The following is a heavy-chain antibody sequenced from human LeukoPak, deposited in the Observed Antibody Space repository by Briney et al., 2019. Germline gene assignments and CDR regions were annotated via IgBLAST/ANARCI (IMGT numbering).Heavy chain of an antibody. D-gene: IGHD3-10*01. CDR3: ARDRGGYGYFDY. CDR1: GFTVSSNY. J-gene: IGHJ4*01. CDR2: IYSGGST. V-gene: IGHV3-66*01. Sequence: GGSLRLSWAASGFTVSSNYMSWVRQAPGKGLEWVSIIYSGGSTYYADSVKGRFTISRDNSKNTLYLQMNSLTAEDTAVYYCARDRGGYGYFDYWGQGTLVTVSS.